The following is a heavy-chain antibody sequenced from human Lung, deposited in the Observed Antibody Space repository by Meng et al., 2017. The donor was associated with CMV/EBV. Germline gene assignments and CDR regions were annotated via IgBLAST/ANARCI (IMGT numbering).Heavy chain of an antibody. J-gene: IGHJ1*01. CDR2: IPHRGSS. Sequence: RLRGSGPALVKPSETLSLTCAVSGDSITNHNWWAWVRQPPGKGLEWIGEIPHRGSSAYNPSLKSRVSMSIDKSKNQFSLKLTSVTAADTAVYHCLRRSGGSVWGQGTLVTVSS. CDR1: GDSITNHNW. D-gene: IGHD3-10*01. V-gene: IGHV4-4*02. CDR3: LRRSGGSV.